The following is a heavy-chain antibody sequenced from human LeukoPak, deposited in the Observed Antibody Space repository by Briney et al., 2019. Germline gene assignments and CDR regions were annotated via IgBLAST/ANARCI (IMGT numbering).Heavy chain of an antibody. D-gene: IGHD1-26*01. V-gene: IGHV3-74*03. Sequence: PGGSLRLSCAASGFTFSDYYMSWVRQAPGKGLEWVSLIKNDGSSTTYADSVKGRFTISRDNAKNTLFLQMNSLRADDTAIYYCASALGGQGGHWGQGTLVTVSS. CDR1: GFTFSDYY. CDR3: ASALGGQGGH. J-gene: IGHJ4*02. CDR2: IKNDGSST.